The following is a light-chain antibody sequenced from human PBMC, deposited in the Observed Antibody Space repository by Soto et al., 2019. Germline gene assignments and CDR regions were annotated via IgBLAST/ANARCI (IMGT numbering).Light chain of an antibody. CDR3: QQYSTYWT. CDR2: KAS. CDR1: QSISSW. Sequence: EIQMTQSPSTLSAFVGDRVTITCRASQSISSWLAWYQQKPGKDPKVLIYKASSLESGVPSRFSGSGSGTEFTLTISSLHPDDVATYYCQQYSTYWTFGQGTKVEIK. V-gene: IGKV1-5*03. J-gene: IGKJ1*01.